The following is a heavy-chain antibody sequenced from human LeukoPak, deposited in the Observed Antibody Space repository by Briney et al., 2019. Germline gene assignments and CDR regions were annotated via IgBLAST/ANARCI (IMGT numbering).Heavy chain of an antibody. CDR2: ISYDGSNK. CDR1: GFTFSSYA. D-gene: IGHD3-9*01. V-gene: IGHV3-30-3*01. Sequence: GGSLRLSCAASGFTFSSYAMHWVRQAPGKGPEWVAVISYDGSNKYYADSVKGRFTISRDNSKNTLYLQMNSLRAEDTAVYYCARGEVLRYFDWLPEGDAFDIWGQGTMVTVSS. J-gene: IGHJ3*02. CDR3: ARGEVLRYFDWLPEGDAFDI.